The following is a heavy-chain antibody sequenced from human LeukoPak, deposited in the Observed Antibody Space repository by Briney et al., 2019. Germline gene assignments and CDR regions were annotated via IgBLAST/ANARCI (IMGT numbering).Heavy chain of an antibody. Sequence: GGSLRLSCAASGFTFSSYWMHWVRQAPGKGLVWVSRINSDGSTTNYADYVKGRFTISRDNAKNTLYLQMNSLRAEDTAVYYCARRSGSPPYYFDYWGQGTLVTVSS. J-gene: IGHJ4*02. CDR1: GFTFSSYW. V-gene: IGHV3-74*01. CDR2: INSDGSTT. D-gene: IGHD1-26*01. CDR3: ARRSGSPPYYFDY.